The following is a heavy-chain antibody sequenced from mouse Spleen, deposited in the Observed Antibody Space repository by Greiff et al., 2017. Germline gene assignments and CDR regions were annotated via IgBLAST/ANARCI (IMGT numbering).Heavy chain of an antibody. J-gene: IGHJ3*01. CDR2: IDPENGNT. CDR3: ARGLPHFAY. Sequence: EVKLMESGAELVRPGALVKLSCKASGFNIKDYYMHWVKQRPEQGLEWIGWIDPENGNTIYDPKFQGKASITADTSSNTAYLQLSSLTSEDTAVYYCARGLPHFAYWGQGTLVTVSA. V-gene: IGHV14-1*02. CDR1: GFNIKDYY. D-gene: IGHD2-2*01.